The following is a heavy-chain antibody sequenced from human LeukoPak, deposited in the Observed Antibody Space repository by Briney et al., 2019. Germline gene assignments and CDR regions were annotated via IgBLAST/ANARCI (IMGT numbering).Heavy chain of an antibody. CDR1: VGSISSSSYY. D-gene: IGHD6-19*01. J-gene: IGHJ4*02. CDR3: ERHLREWLVWGY. Sequence: PSETLSLTCTVSVGSISSSSYYWGWIRQPPGKGLEWIGSIYYSGSTYYNPSLKSRVTISVDTSKNQFSLKLSSVTAADTAVYYCERHLREWLVWGYWGQGTLVTVSS. V-gene: IGHV4-39*01. CDR2: IYYSGST.